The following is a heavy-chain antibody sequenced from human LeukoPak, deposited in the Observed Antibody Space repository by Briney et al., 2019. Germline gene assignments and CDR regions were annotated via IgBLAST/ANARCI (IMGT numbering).Heavy chain of an antibody. CDR1: GYTFTTYT. CDR2: INAGNDNT. V-gene: IGHV1-3*01. Sequence: GASVKVSCKASGYTFTTYTIHWVRQAPGQRLEWMGWINAGNDNTKYSQKFQDRVTITRDISASTAYMELSSLRSEGTAVYYCASSRGYDVGGYFDYWGQGTLVTVSS. CDR3: ASSRGYDVGGYFDY. J-gene: IGHJ4*02. D-gene: IGHD5-12*01.